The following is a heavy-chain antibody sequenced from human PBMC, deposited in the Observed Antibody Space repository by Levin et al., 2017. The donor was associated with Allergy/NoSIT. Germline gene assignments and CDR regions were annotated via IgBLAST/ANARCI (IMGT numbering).Heavy chain of an antibody. D-gene: IGHD3-9*01. J-gene: IGHJ6*02. CDR3: AKARKTAYRSSFYYYGMDV. Sequence: HAGGSLRLSCVASGFTFSTYAMSWVRQAPGEGLEWVSSISGSSDSTYYADSVKGRFTISRDNSKDTVYLQMNNLRAEDTAVYYCAKARKTAYRSSFYYYGMDVWGQGTTATVSS. CDR1: GFTFSTYA. CDR2: ISGSSDST. V-gene: IGHV3-23*01.